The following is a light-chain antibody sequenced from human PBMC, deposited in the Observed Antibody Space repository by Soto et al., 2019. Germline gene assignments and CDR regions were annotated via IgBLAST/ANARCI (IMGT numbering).Light chain of an antibody. J-gene: IGKJ5*01. CDR1: QSVSTY. CDR2: DAS. V-gene: IGKV3-11*01. CDR3: QQRSNWQVT. Sequence: EIVLTQSPVTLSLSPGERATLSCRASQSVSTYLAWYQQKPGQAPRLLIYDASNRATGIPARFSGSGSGTDFTLTISSLEPEDFAVYYCQQRSNWQVTFGQGTRLE.